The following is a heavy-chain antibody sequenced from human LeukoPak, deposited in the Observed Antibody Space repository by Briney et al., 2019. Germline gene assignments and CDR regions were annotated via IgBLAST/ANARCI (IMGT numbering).Heavy chain of an antibody. CDR2: ISYDGSNK. V-gene: IGHV3-30-3*01. J-gene: IGHJ4*02. CDR3: AGGVDTAMATFDY. CDR1: GFTFSSYA. D-gene: IGHD5-18*01. Sequence: PGGSLRLSCAASGFTFSSYAMHWVRQAPGKGLEWVAVISYDGSNKYYADSAKGRFTISRDNSKNTLYLQMNSLRAEDTAVYYCAGGVDTAMATFDYWGQGTLVTVSS.